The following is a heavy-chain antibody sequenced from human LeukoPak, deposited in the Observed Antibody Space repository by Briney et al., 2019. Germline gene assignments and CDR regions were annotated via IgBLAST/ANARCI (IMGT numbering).Heavy chain of an antibody. Sequence: PGGSLKLSCAASGFTFSGSAMHWVRQASGKGLEWVGRIRSKANSYATAYAASVKGRFTISRDDSKNTAYLQMNSLKTEDTAVYYCTSRIVVVPAANKTSSDYWGQGTLVTVSS. CDR3: TSRIVVVPAANKTSSDY. CDR2: IRSKANSYAT. V-gene: IGHV3-73*01. D-gene: IGHD2-2*01. J-gene: IGHJ4*02. CDR1: GFTFSGSA.